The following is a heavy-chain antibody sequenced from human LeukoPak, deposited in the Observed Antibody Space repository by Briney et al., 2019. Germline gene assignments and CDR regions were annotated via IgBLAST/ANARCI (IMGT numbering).Heavy chain of an antibody. Sequence: ASVKVSCKASGYTFTSYYMHWVRQASGQGLEWMGIINPSGGSTSYAQKFQGRVTMTRDTSTSTVYMELSSLRSEDTAVYYCARGEMGPAEWGDAFDIWGQGTMVAVSS. V-gene: IGHV1-46*01. CDR3: ARGEMGPAEWGDAFDI. J-gene: IGHJ3*02. CDR2: INPSGGST. D-gene: IGHD1-26*01. CDR1: GYTFTSYY.